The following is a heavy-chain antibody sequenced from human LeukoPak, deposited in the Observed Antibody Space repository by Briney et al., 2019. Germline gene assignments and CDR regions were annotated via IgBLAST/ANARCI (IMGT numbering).Heavy chain of an antibody. Sequence: GASVKVSCKASGYTFTGYYMHWVRQAPGQGLEWMGWINPNSGGTNYAQKFQGRVTMTRDTSISTAYMELSRLRSDDTAVYYCARDPVKIAAAGSYYYGMDVWGQGTTVTVSS. D-gene: IGHD6-13*01. CDR2: INPNSGGT. V-gene: IGHV1-2*02. J-gene: IGHJ6*02. CDR3: ARDPVKIAAAGSYYYGMDV. CDR1: GYTFTGYY.